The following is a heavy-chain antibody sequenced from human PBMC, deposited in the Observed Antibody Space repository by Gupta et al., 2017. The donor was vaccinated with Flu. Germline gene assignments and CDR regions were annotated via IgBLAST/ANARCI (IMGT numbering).Heavy chain of an antibody. CDR2: MHPNGVI. CDR3: ARPHYCARGPDWYVDL. D-gene: IGHD3-10*02. V-gene: IGHV4-4*09. Sequence: QVQLQESGPGLVKPSETLSPTCNVSGGSLSTYYWSWIRQPPGQGLEWIGYMHPNGVINYNPPLKGRVTMSSDTSKNQLSLKLRSVTVSDTAVYFCARPHYCARGPDWYVDLWGRGTLVIISS. CDR1: GGSLSTYY. J-gene: IGHJ2*01.